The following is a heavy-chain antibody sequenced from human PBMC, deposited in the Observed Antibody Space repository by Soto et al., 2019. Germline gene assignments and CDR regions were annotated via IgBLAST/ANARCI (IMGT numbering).Heavy chain of an antibody. D-gene: IGHD3-9*01. CDR3: ARVTIGAEMAFDY. CDR1: GGSISSGGYY. J-gene: IGHJ4*02. CDR2: ISYSGST. V-gene: IGHV4-31*03. Sequence: SETLSLTCTVSGGSISSGGYYWTWIRQHPGKGLEYIGYISYSGSTYYNPSLKSRATISVDTSKNQFSLKLSSVTAADTAVYYCARVTIGAEMAFDYWGPGTLVTVSS.